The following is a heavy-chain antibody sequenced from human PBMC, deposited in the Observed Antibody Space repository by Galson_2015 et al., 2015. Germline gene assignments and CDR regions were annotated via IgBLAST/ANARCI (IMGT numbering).Heavy chain of an antibody. J-gene: IGHJ4*02. CDR2: IYYSGST. V-gene: IGHV4-59*01. Sequence: TLSLGCTVSGGSISSYYWSWIRPPPGRGLEWIGYIYYSGSTNYNTSLKSRVTISVETSKNQLSMKLSPVTAADTAVYYCASTRNYYDSICPDASPVPINYFDYWGQGTLVTVSS. CDR1: GGSISSYY. CDR3: ASTRNYYDSICPDASPVPINYFDY. D-gene: IGHD3-22*01.